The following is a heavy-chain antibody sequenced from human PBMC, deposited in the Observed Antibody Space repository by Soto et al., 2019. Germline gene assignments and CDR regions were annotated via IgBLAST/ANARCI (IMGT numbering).Heavy chain of an antibody. D-gene: IGHD2-15*01. V-gene: IGHV1-8*02. CDR3: ARGTGILGYCSGGSCYSYDWFDP. J-gene: IGHJ5*02. CDR2: INANSGNT. Sequence: GASVEVCCKASGYTFASYARRWVRQDNGQRLEWMGWINANSGNTGYSQKFQGRVTMTRNTSISTAYMELSSLRSEDTAVYYCARGTGILGYCSGGSCYSYDWFDPWGQGTLVTVSS. CDR1: GYTFASYA.